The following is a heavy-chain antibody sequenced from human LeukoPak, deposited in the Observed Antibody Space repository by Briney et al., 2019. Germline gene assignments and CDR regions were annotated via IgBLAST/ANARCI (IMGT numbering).Heavy chain of an antibody. CDR1: GDSVSSNSAA. J-gene: IGHJ4*02. Sequence: SQTLSLTCAISGDSVSSNSAAWNWIRQSPSRSLGWLGRTYYRSKWYNDYAVSVKSRITINPDTPKNQFSLQLNSVTPEDTAVYYCARGSYDSSGYYYLSDYYFDYWGQGTLVTVSS. CDR3: ARGSYDSSGYYYLSDYYFDY. D-gene: IGHD3-22*01. CDR2: TYYRSKWYN. V-gene: IGHV6-1*01.